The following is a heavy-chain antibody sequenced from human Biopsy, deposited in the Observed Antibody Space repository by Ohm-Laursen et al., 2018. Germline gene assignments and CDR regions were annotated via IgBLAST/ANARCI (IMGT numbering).Heavy chain of an antibody. CDR3: ATKLTGYFHH. J-gene: IGHJ1*01. D-gene: IGHD3-9*01. Sequence: SVKVSCKAPGGTFSNYGVNWVRQAPGQGLEWLGGNIPILGTGNYAQKFQDRVTVVADTSTSTATMELRSLRSDDTAVYYCATKLTGYFHHWGQRTLVIVSS. CDR2: NIPILGTG. CDR1: GGTFSNYG. V-gene: IGHV1-69*06.